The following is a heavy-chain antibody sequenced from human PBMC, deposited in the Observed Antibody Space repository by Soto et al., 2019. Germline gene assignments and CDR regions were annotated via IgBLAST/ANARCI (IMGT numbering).Heavy chain of an antibody. Sequence: GXRGLCDSAFGFNFITSSLSWVRPAPGNGLEWVASISSSAVYIDYADSVKGRFTISRDNANTSLYLQMNRLRAEDTATYYCVRDGLDYYDTERLYFDSRGQGTLVTVSS. D-gene: IGHD3-9*01. CDR1: GFNFITSS. J-gene: IGHJ4*02. CDR2: ISSSAVYI. CDR3: VRDGLDYYDTERLYFDS. V-gene: IGHV3-21*01.